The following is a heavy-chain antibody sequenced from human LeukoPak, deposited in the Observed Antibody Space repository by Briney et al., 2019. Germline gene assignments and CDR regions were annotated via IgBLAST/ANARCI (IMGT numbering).Heavy chain of an antibody. V-gene: IGHV1-18*01. Sequence: ASVKVSCKASGYTFTSYGISWVRQAPGQGLEWMGWISAYNGNTNYAQKLQGRVTMTTDTSTSTAYMELRSLRSDDTAVYYCARDLRGYGYGYYFDYWGQGTLVTVSS. CDR1: GYTFTSYG. CDR3: ARDLRGYGYGYYFDY. J-gene: IGHJ4*02. D-gene: IGHD5-18*01. CDR2: ISAYNGNT.